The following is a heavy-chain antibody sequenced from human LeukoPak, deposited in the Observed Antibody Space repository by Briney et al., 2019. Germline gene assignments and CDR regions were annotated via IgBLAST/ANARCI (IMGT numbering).Heavy chain of an antibody. CDR1: GFTFSSYA. J-gene: IGHJ4*02. Sequence: PGGSLRLSCAASGFTFSSYAMHWVRQAPGKGLEYVSAISSNGGSTYYADSVRGRFTISRDNSENTLYLQMGCLRAEDMAVYYCARGPRSSPTEYFDYWGQGTLVTVSS. D-gene: IGHD6-13*01. V-gene: IGHV3-64*02. CDR3: ARGPRSSPTEYFDY. CDR2: ISSNGGST.